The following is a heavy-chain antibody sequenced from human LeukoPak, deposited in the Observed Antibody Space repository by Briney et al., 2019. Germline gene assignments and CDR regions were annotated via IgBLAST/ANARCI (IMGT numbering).Heavy chain of an antibody. D-gene: IGHD5-12*01. CDR2: IYTSGST. CDR3: ARNSGYEEDI. CDR1: GGSISSGSYY. Sequence: SETLSLTCTVSGGSISSGSYYWSWVRQPAGKGLEWIGRIYTSGSTNYNPSLKSRVTISVDTSKNQFSLKLSSVTAADTAVYYCARNSGYEEDIWGQGTMVTVSS. J-gene: IGHJ3*02. V-gene: IGHV4-61*02.